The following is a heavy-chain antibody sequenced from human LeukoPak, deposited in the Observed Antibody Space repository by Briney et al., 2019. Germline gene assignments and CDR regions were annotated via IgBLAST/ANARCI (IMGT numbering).Heavy chain of an antibody. V-gene: IGHV1-69*05. J-gene: IGHJ4*02. CDR1: RGTFSSYA. D-gene: IGHD3-3*01. CDR2: IIPIFGTA. Sequence: SVKVSCKASRGTFSSYAISWVRQAPGQGLEWMGRIIPIFGTANYAQKFQGRVTITTDESTSTAYMELSSLRSEDTAVYYCARGHNDFWSGYPFDYWGQGTLVTVSS. CDR3: ARGHNDFWSGYPFDY.